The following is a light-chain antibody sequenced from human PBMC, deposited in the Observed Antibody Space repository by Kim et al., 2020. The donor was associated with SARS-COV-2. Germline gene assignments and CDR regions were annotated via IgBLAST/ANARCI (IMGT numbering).Light chain of an antibody. V-gene: IGLV3-19*01. CDR2: PKN. J-gene: IGLJ2*01. CDR1: SLRNYY. Sequence: GRTGRITCQGDSLRNYYASWYQQKPGPGPALVIYPKNNRPSGIPDRFSGSSSGNTASLTITGAQAENEADYYCKSRDTSGDRLVFGGGTQLTVL. CDR3: KSRDTSGDRLV.